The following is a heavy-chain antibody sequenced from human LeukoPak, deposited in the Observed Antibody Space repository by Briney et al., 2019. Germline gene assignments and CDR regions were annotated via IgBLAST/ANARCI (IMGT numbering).Heavy chain of an antibody. CDR1: GYTFTGYY. V-gene: IGHV1-2*02. J-gene: IGHJ5*02. Sequence: ASVKVSCKASGYTFTGYYIHWVRQAPGQGLEWMGWINPNAGGTNYAQKFQGRVTMTRDTSISTAYMELSRLRSDDTAVYYCARADYYGSGSYYIGNWFDPWGQGTLVTVSS. CDR3: ARADYYGSGSYYIGNWFDP. D-gene: IGHD3-10*01. CDR2: INPNAGGT.